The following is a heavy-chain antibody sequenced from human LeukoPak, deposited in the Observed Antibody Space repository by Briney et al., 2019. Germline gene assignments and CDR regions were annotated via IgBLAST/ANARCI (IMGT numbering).Heavy chain of an antibody. V-gene: IGHV3-7*03. CDR2: IKEDGSKK. J-gene: IGHJ4*02. Sequence: GGSLRLSCKASGFTLRSYWMSWVRQAPGKGLEGVANIKEDGSKKYYVETVKGRFTMSRDNAKNSLYLQMDSLRAEDTAVHYCARDGPHYDFWSGPAYWGQGTLVTVSS. CDR3: ARDGPHYDFWSGPAY. CDR1: GFTLRSYW. D-gene: IGHD3-3*01.